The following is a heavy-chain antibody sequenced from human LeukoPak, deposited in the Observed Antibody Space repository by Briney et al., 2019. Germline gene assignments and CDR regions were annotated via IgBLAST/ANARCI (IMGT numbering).Heavy chain of an antibody. D-gene: IGHD6-19*01. CDR1: GFTFSKYG. CDR2: IWYDGHNK. J-gene: IGHJ4*02. V-gene: IGHV3-33*01. CDR3: AREWGLIAVAGGPGY. Sequence: GGSLRLSCVASGFTFSKYGVHWVRQAPGKGLEWLAIIWYDGHNKYYADSVKGRFTISRDNSKNTLFLEMTDLRAEDTAVYYCAREWGLIAVAGGPGYWGQGALVTVSS.